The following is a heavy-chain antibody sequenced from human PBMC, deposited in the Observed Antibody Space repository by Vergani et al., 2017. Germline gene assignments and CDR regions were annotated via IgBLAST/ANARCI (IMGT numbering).Heavy chain of an antibody. V-gene: IGHV3-33*01. D-gene: IGHD2-8*01. J-gene: IGHJ6*03. CDR1: GFTLSSHA. CDR3: ARSGYCAHGVCYMTYYYYMDV. CDR2: IWYDGSKE. Sequence: VQLVESGGVVVQPGRSLRLSCAGSGFTLSSHAMHWVRQAPGKGLEWVAFIWYDGSKEYYADSVKGRFTISRDNSKNTLYLQMNNLRAADTAVYYCARSGYCAHGVCYMTYYYYMDVWGKGTAVTVSS.